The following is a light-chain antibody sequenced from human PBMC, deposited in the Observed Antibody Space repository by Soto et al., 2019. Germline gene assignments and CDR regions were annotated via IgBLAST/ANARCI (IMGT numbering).Light chain of an antibody. V-gene: IGLV1-40*01. CDR1: SSNIGAGYD. CDR2: DNT. Sequence: QSVLTQPPSVSGATGQRVTISCTGRSSNIGAGYDVHWYQQLPGTAPKLLIYDNTNRPSGVPDRFSGSKSGTSASLAITGLQAEDEADYYCQSYDRSLSGSRVFGTGTKLTVI. J-gene: IGLJ1*01. CDR3: QSYDRSLSGSRV.